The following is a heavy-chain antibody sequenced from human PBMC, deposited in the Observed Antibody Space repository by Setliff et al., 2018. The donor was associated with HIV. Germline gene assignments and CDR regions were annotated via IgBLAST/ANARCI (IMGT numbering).Heavy chain of an antibody. CDR1: GFTFSDYY. CDR2: IYASGST. Sequence: SETLRLSCAASGFTFSDYYMSWIRQAPGKGLEWIGYIYASGSTNYTPSLKSRVTISIDTSKNQFSLRLRSVTAADTALYYCARLGRAIDRGGYSLRFDYWGQGTLVTVSS. V-gene: IGHV4-4*09. J-gene: IGHJ4*02. CDR3: ARLGRAIDRGGYSLRFDY. D-gene: IGHD3-22*01.